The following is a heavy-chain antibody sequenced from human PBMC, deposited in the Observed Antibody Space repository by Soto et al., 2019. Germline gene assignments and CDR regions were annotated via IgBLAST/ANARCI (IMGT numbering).Heavy chain of an antibody. V-gene: IGHV3-30-3*01. D-gene: IGHD3-9*01. CDR1: GFTFSNYI. CDR2: ILHDGNNK. J-gene: IGHJ4*02. Sequence: QVQLVESGGGVVQPGRSLRLSCAASGFTFSNYIMHWVRQAPGKGLERVAIILHDGNNKYYADSVKGRFTIPRDNSKNTLYLSMKSLRTEDTAIYCCASNDEGGIYFDLGYWGQGTLVNASS. CDR3: ASNDEGGIYFDLGY.